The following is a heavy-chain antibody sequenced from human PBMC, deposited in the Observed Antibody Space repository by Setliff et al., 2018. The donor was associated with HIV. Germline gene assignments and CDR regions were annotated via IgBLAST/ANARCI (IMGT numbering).Heavy chain of an antibody. CDR2: IYYSGST. Sequence: LSLTCAVSGASISSTSYYWGWVRQPPGKGLEWIGSIYYSGSTYYNPSLKSRLTISVDTSRNQFSLKLSSLTAADTAVYYCARGEFYCGTDCYWSSFAYWGQGILVTVSS. CDR1: GASISSTSYY. CDR3: ARGEFYCGTDCYWSSFAY. V-gene: IGHV4-39*01. J-gene: IGHJ4*02. D-gene: IGHD2-21*02.